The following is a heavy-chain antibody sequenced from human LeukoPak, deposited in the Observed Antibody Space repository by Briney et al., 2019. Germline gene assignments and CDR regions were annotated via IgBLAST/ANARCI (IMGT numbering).Heavy chain of an antibody. D-gene: IGHD6-13*01. CDR2: ISSSSFKI. CDR1: EFTFVRYA. J-gene: IGHJ6*03. V-gene: IGHV3-48*04. CDR3: VRDPSYGSSWYHYMDV. Sequence: PGGSLRLSCAASEFTFVRYAMNWVRQAPGKGLEWVSYISSSSFKIGYADSVKGRFTISRDNSKNSLYLQMDSLRVEDTAVYYCVRDPSYGSSWYHYMDVWGKGTTVTVSS.